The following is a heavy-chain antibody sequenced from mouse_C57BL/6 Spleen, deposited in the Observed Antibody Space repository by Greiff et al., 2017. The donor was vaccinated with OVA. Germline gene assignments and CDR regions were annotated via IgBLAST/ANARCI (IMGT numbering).Heavy chain of an antibody. CDR2: IYPGDGDT. CDR3: ARGYGNYHYAMDY. V-gene: IGHV1-82*01. J-gene: IGHJ4*01. Sequence: QVQLKQSGPELVKPGASVKISCKASGYAFSRSWMNWLKQRPGKGLEWIGRIYPGDGDTNYNGKFNGTATLTADKSSSTAYMQLSSLTSEDSAVYFGARGYGNYHYAMDYWGQGTSVTVSS. CDR1: GYAFSRSW. D-gene: IGHD2-1*01.